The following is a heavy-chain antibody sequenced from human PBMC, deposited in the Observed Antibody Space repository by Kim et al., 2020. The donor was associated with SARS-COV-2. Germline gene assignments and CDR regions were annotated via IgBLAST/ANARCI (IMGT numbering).Heavy chain of an antibody. CDR1: GGSLSVSGVRQY. V-gene: IGHV4-39*06. J-gene: IGHJ4*01. CDR2: VSNNGSP. CDR3: AKDPGRQTPHSGFEF. Sequence: SETLSLTCIVSGGSLSVSGVRQYWGWIRQPPGKGLVWSGSVSNNGSPYYSPSLKSRFAISIDTSKNQKLSSVTAADTAVYYCAKDPGRQTPHSGFEFWG. D-gene: IGHD3-10*01.